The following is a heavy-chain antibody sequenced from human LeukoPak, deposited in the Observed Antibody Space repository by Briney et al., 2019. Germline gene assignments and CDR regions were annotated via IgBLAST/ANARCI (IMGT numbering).Heavy chain of an antibody. J-gene: IGHJ4*02. CDR1: GFTFSSYA. V-gene: IGHV3-23*01. CDR2: ISGSGGST. CDR3: AKVCPHYYDSSGYCRY. D-gene: IGHD3-22*01. Sequence: GGSLRLSCAASGFTFSSYAMSWVRQAPGKGLEWVSAISGSGGSTYYADSVKGRFTISRDNSKNTLYLQMNSLRAEDTAVYYCAKVCPHYYDSSGYCRYWGQGTLVTVSS.